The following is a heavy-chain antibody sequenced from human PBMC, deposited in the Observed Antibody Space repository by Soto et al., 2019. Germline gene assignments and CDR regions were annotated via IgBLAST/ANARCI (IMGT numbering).Heavy chain of an antibody. D-gene: IGHD2-21*02. CDR3: ARSIVVVTAIRTPPFDY. CDR2: IIPIFGTA. J-gene: IGHJ4*02. Sequence: SVKFSCKASGGTFSSYAISWVRQAPGQGLEWMGGIIPIFGTANYAQKFQGRVTITADESTSTAYMELSSLRSEDTAVYYCARSIVVVTAIRTPPFDYWGQGTLVTVSS. V-gene: IGHV1-69*13. CDR1: GGTFSSYA.